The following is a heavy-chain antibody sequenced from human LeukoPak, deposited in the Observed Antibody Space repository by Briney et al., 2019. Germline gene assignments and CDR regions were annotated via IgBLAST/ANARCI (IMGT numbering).Heavy chain of an antibody. CDR2: INPNSGGT. Sequence: ASVKVSCKASGYTFTGYYMHWVRQAPGQGLEWMGRINPNSGGTSYAQKFQGRVTMTRDTSISTAYMELSRLRSDDTAVYYCARDGGVSSGYTPKSFDYWGQGTLVTVSS. D-gene: IGHD3-22*01. V-gene: IGHV1-2*06. CDR1: GYTFTGYY. J-gene: IGHJ4*02. CDR3: ARDGGVSSGYTPKSFDY.